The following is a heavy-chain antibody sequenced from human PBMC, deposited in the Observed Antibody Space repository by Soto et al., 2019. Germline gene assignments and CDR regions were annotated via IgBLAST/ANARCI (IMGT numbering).Heavy chain of an antibody. CDR1: GYTFTSYY. J-gene: IGHJ5*02. Sequence: QVQLVQSGAEVKKPGASVKVSCKASGYTFTSYYMHWVRQAPRQGLEWMGIINPSGGSTSYAQKFQGRVTMTRDTSTSTVYMELSSLRSEDTAVYYCARASNQEWEILGFDPWGQGTLVTVSS. V-gene: IGHV1-46*01. D-gene: IGHD1-26*01. CDR2: INPSGGST. CDR3: ARASNQEWEILGFDP.